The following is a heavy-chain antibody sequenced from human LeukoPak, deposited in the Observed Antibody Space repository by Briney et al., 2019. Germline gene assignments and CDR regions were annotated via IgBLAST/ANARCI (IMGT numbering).Heavy chain of an antibody. CDR1: GFTFSSYW. Sequence: GGSLRLSCAASGFTFSSYWVHWVRQAPGKGLVWVSRINTDGSSTTYADSVKGRFTISRDNAKNALFLQVNSLRAEDTALYYCARGKIAGVNWFDPWGQGTLVTVSS. J-gene: IGHJ5*02. D-gene: IGHD6-13*01. V-gene: IGHV3-74*01. CDR2: INTDGSST. CDR3: ARGKIAGVNWFDP.